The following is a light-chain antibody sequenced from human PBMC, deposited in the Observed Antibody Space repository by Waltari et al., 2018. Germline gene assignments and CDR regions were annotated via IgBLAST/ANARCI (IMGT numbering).Light chain of an antibody. V-gene: IGKV3-11*01. CDR1: QSVSYY. CDR3: QQRHTWPLT. Sequence: EIVLTQSPATLSLSPGERATLSCRASQSVSYYLAWYQQRPGQAPRLLLHDASSRATGIPARFSGSGSETDFTLTISSLEPEDFAVYYCQQRHTWPLTFGGGTKVEI. J-gene: IGKJ4*01. CDR2: DAS.